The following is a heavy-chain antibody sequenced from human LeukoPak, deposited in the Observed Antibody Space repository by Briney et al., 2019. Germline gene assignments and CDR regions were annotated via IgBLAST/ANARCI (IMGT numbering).Heavy chain of an antibody. D-gene: IGHD3-22*01. V-gene: IGHV4-39*07. CDR3: ARLSGYEDYYDSSGYDAFDI. Sequence: SETLSLTCTVSGGSISSGSYYWSWIRQPPGKGLEWIGEINHSGSTNYNPSLKSRVTISVDTSKNQFSLKLSSVTAADTAVYYCARLSGYEDYYDSSGYDAFDIWGQGTMVTVSS. CDR1: GGSISSGSYY. J-gene: IGHJ3*02. CDR2: INHSGST.